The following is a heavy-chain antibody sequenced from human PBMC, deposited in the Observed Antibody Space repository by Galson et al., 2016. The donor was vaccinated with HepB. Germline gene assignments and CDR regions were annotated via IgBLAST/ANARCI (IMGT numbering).Heavy chain of an antibody. Sequence: SLRLSCAASGFVFSTYSMNWVRQAPGKGLEWVSYISSTSSTIYYADSVKGRFIISRDNAKNLLYLQMNSLRDEDTAVYYCVRDKWAVYCSGGSCHSLVHGMDVWGQGTTVTVSS. J-gene: IGHJ6*02. V-gene: IGHV3-48*02. CDR2: ISSTSSTI. CDR1: GFVFSTYS. CDR3: VRDKWAVYCSGGSCHSLVHGMDV. D-gene: IGHD2-15*01.